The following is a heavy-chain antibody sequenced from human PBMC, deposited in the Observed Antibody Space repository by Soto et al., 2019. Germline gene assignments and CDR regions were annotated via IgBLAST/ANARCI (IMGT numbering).Heavy chain of an antibody. CDR3: AHRLTLTSTWNYGAFDF. CDR2: TYWDDDN. D-gene: IGHD1-7*01. V-gene: IGHV2-5*02. Sequence: QITLKESGPTLVKPTQTLTLTCSLSGFSITTYGVGVGWVRQPPGKALEWLAFTYWDDDNRYNPSLKSRLSTMKDISRNQVVHTMTNMDPADTATYYCAHRLTLTSTWNYGAFDFWGQGALVTVPS. CDR1: GFSITTYGVG. J-gene: IGHJ3*01.